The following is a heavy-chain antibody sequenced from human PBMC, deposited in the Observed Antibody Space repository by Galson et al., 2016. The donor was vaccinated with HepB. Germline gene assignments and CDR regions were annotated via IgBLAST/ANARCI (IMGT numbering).Heavy chain of an antibody. Sequence: QSGAEVKKPGESLKISCKGSGYNFATYWIAWVRQMPGKGPEWMGIISPADSDTRYSPSFQGQVIMSADKSISTAFLQWSSLKASDTAMYYCAKTVTTSNAAFDIWGQGTMVTVSS. D-gene: IGHD4-17*01. CDR2: ISPADSDT. J-gene: IGHJ3*02. CDR3: AKTVTTSNAAFDI. CDR1: GYNFATYW. V-gene: IGHV5-51*01.